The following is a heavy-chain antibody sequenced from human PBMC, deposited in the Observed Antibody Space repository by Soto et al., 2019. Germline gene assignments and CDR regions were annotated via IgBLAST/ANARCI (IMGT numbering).Heavy chain of an antibody. J-gene: IGHJ4*02. D-gene: IGHD4-17*01. Sequence: GGSLILSCAASGFTFSNAWMNWVRQAPGQGLEWVARFKSRGDGGTTDYAAPVKGRFTISRDDSENTLCLQMDSLKIEDTAMYFCTSALPGVTTNYGFDYWGQGILVTVSS. CDR1: GFTFSNAW. CDR3: TSALPGVTTNYGFDY. CDR2: FKSRGDGGTT. V-gene: IGHV3-15*07.